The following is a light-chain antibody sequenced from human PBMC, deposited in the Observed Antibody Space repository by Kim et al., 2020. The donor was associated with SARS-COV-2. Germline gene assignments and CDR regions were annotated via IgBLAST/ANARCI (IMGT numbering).Light chain of an antibody. J-gene: IGLJ3*02. CDR3: YSAADNNWV. CDR1: VLAKRY. CDR2: KDN. V-gene: IGLV3-27*01. Sequence: SVSPGQTAGVTVSGEVLAKRYVRWFQQKPGQAPVLVIYKDNKRPSGIPERFSGSSSGTTVTLTISGAQVEDEADYYCYSAADNNWVFGGGTQLTVL.